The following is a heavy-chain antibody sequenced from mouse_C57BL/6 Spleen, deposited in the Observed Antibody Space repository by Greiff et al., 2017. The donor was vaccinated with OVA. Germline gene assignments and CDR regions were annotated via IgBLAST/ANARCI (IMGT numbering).Heavy chain of an antibody. V-gene: IGHV1-74*01. CDR3: AIYSYYDYDLAWFAY. CDR1: GYTFTSYW. D-gene: IGHD2-4*01. Sequence: QVQLQQPGAELVKPGASVKVSCKASGYTFTSYWMHWVKQRPGLGLEWIGRIHPSVSDTNYNQKFKGKATLTVDKSSSTAYMQLSSLTSEDSAVYYCAIYSYYDYDLAWFAYWGQGTLVTVSA. J-gene: IGHJ3*01. CDR2: IHPSVSDT.